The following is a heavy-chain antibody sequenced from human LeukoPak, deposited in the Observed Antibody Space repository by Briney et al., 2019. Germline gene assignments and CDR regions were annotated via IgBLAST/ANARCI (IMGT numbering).Heavy chain of an antibody. V-gene: IGHV1-8*01. CDR1: GYTFDSFD. CDR2: MNPNSGDT. CDR3: ARDLYSYGTIGMDV. D-gene: IGHD5-18*01. Sequence: ASVKVSCKASGYTFDSFDINWVRQATGQGLEWMGWMNPNSGDTGYAQRFQGRVTMTTDTSTSTAYMELRSLRSDDTAVYYCARDLYSYGTIGMDVWGQGTTVTVSS. J-gene: IGHJ6*02.